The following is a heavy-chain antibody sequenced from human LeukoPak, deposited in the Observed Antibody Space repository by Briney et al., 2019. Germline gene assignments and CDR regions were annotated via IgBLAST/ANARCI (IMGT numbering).Heavy chain of an antibody. D-gene: IGHD3-16*01. Sequence: GGSLRLSCAASGFTFSSYWMTWVRQAPGKGLEWVANIGQDGSEKHYVDSVKGRLTISRDNAKNSLYLQMNSLRAEDTAVYYCSGGTYADYWGQGTLVTVSS. J-gene: IGHJ4*02. CDR2: IGQDGSEK. CDR1: GFTFSSYW. CDR3: SGGTYADY. V-gene: IGHV3-7*01.